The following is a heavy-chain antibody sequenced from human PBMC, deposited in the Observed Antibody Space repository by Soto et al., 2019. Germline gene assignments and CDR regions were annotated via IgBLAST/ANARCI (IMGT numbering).Heavy chain of an antibody. V-gene: IGHV1-46*03. Sequence: ASVKVSFKASGYTFTSYYMHWVQQAPVQVLESMGIITPSGGSTSNAQKFQGRVTMTRDRSTTTFYLELSSLGFEDTAVYYCVRCSGGSCYLDYWGQGTLVTVSS. J-gene: IGHJ4*02. CDR1: GYTFTSYY. D-gene: IGHD2-15*01. CDR2: ITPSGGST. CDR3: VRCSGGSCYLDY.